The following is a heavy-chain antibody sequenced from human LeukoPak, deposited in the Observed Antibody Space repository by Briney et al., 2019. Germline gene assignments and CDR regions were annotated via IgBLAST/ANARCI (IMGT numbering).Heavy chain of an antibody. V-gene: IGHV1-18*01. J-gene: IGHJ4*02. CDR1: GYTFTSYG. D-gene: IGHD3-22*01. Sequence: GASVQVSCKASGYTFTSYGITWVRQAPGQGLEWMGWISPYNGNTNYAQKLQGRFTMTTDTSTSTAYVDLRSLRSDDTAVYYCARECGAYYYDSSGYCNDHWGQGTLVTVSS. CDR3: ARECGAYYYDSSGYCNDH. CDR2: ISPYNGNT.